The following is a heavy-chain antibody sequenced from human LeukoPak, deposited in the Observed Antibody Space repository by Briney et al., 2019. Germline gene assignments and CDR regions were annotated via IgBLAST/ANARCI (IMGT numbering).Heavy chain of an antibody. CDR3: ARDTELAVSGTFALHPKFDY. V-gene: IGHV1-18*01. D-gene: IGHD6-19*01. CDR1: GYTFTSYG. Sequence: ASVKVSCTASGYTFTSYGISWVRQAPGQGLEWMGWISAYNGNTNYAQKLQGRVTMTTDTSTSTAYMELRSLRSDDTAVYYCARDTELAVSGTFALHPKFDYWGQGTLVTVSS. J-gene: IGHJ4*02. CDR2: ISAYNGNT.